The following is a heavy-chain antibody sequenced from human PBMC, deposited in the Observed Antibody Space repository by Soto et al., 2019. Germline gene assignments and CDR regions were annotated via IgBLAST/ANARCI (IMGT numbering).Heavy chain of an antibody. CDR3: ARRSGYDFGY. D-gene: IGHD5-12*01. CDR2: LYHSGST. CDR1: SASISTSHW. J-gene: IGHJ4*02. Sequence: QMQLQESGPGLVKPSGTLSLTCAVSSASISTSHWWSWVRQSPGKGLEWFGELYHSGSTNYNPSLKSRVTISVDKSKNQFSLKLNSVTAADTAVYYCARRSGYDFGYWGQGTLVTVSS. V-gene: IGHV4-4*02.